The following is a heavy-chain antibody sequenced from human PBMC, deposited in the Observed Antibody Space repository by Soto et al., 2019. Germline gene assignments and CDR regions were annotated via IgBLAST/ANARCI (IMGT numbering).Heavy chain of an antibody. D-gene: IGHD3-22*01. CDR1: GFTFSSYA. CDR3: AKTYYYDSSYAGGYYFDY. Sequence: EVQLLESGGGLVQPGGSLRLSCAASGFTFSSYAMSWVRQAPGKGLEWVSAISGSGGSTYYADSVKGRFTISRDNSKNTLYLQMNSLRAEDTAVYYCAKTYYYDSSYAGGYYFDYWGQGTLVTVSS. V-gene: IGHV3-23*01. CDR2: ISGSGGST. J-gene: IGHJ4*02.